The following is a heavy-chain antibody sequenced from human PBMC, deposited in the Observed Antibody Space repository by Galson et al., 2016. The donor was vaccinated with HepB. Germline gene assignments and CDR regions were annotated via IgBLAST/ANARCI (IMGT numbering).Heavy chain of an antibody. CDR2: SRNKASGHTT. J-gene: IGHJ4*02. CDR1: GFTFSDHY. V-gene: IGHV3-72*01. Sequence: SLRLSCAASGFTFSDHYMDWVRQAPGKGLEWVGRSRNKASGHTTEYAASVTGRFSVSRDDSQNSLILQMNSLKTEDTAVYYCGRVNVHASYYLDHWGQGALVTVSS. CDR3: GRVNVHASYYLDH.